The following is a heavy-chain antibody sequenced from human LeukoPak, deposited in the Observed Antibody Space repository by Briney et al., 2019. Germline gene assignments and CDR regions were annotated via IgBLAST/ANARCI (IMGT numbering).Heavy chain of an antibody. V-gene: IGHV3-30*04. CDR2: ISYDGSNK. J-gene: IGHJ6*03. Sequence: GGSLRLSCAASGFTFSSYAMHWVRQAPGKGLEWVAVISYDGSNKYYADSVKGRFTISRDNSRNTLYLQMNSLRAENTAIYYCAKNGDRGAYCSGGTCYPYYYYYMDVWGKGTTVTISS. CDR3: AKNGDRGAYCSGGTCYPYYYYYMDV. CDR1: GFTFSSYA. D-gene: IGHD2-15*01.